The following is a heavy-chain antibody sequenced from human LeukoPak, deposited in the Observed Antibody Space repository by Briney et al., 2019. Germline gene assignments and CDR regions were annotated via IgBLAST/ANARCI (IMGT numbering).Heavy chain of an antibody. CDR1: GGTFSSYA. CDR3: ARDLTELELREDWFDP. J-gene: IGHJ5*02. Sequence: ASVKVSCKASGGTFSSYAISWVRQAPGQGLEWMGRVIPILGIANYAQKSQGRVTITADKSTSTAYMELSSLRSEDTAVYYCARDLTELELREDWFDPWGQGTLVTVSS. CDR2: VIPILGIA. V-gene: IGHV1-69*04. D-gene: IGHD1-7*01.